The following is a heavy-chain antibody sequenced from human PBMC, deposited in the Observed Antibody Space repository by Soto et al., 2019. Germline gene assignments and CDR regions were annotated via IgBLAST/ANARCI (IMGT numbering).Heavy chain of an antibody. D-gene: IGHD3-22*01. CDR2: IYYSGRT. Sequence: SETLSLTCTVSGGSVSSGSYYWSWIRQPPGKGLEWIGYIYYSGRTYYNPSLKSRVTMSVDTSKNQFSLNLSSVTAADTAVYYCARRYDSAGYYYEDYWGQGTLVTVSS. CDR1: GGSVSSGSYY. J-gene: IGHJ4*02. V-gene: IGHV4-61*01. CDR3: ARRYDSAGYYYEDY.